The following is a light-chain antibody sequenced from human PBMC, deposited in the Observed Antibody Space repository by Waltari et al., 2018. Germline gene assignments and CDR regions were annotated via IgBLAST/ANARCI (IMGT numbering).Light chain of an antibody. J-gene: IGKJ2*01. CDR3: QQGLSSPRT. CDR1: QRHVSSY. V-gene: IGKV3-20*01. Sequence: ELVLTQSPGTLSLSPAERAPFPSRARQRHVSSYLTWYQQTPGQAPRLLMYDVSSRATGVPDRFSGSGSGTDFTLTISRLEPEDAAVYYCQQGLSSPRTFGQGTKLEIK. CDR2: DVS.